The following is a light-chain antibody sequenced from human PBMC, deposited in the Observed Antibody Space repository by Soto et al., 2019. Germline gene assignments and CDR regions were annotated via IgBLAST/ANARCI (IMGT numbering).Light chain of an antibody. CDR2: GAS. CDR3: QQCDTSPWT. Sequence: EIVMTQSPATLSVSPGERATLSCRASQSISTKLAWYQQKPGQAPRLLVSGASTRATGIPARFSGSGSGTDFTLAISRLEPGDSAVYFCQQCDTSPWTFGQGTKVEIK. CDR1: QSISTK. V-gene: IGKV3-15*01. J-gene: IGKJ1*01.